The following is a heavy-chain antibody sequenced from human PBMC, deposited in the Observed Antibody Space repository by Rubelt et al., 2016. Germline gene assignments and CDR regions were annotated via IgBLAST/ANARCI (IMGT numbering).Heavy chain of an antibody. CDR2: FDTEDGEI. J-gene: IGHJ4*02. Sequence: QVQLVQSGAEVKKPGASVKVSCKVSGNTLSEFSMHWVRQAPGKGLEWMGGFDTEDGEISYAQKFQGRVTMNEDTTTDTAYMEWSSLRSEYTAGYYCATVKHLSLESGGQGTLVTVSS. CDR3: ATVKHLSLES. V-gene: IGHV1-24*01. CDR1: GNTLSEFS.